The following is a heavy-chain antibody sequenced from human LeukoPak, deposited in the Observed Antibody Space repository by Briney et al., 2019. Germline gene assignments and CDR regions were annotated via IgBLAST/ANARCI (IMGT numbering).Heavy chain of an antibody. CDR1: GGSISSYY. Sequence: SETLSLTCTVSGGSISSYYWSWIRRPPGKGLEWIGYIYYSGSTNYNPSLKSRVTISVDTSKNQFSLKLSSVTAADTAVYYCARDGYSSSWQAFDYWGQGTLVTVSS. V-gene: IGHV4-59*01. D-gene: IGHD6-13*01. CDR3: ARDGYSSSWQAFDY. CDR2: IYYSGST. J-gene: IGHJ4*02.